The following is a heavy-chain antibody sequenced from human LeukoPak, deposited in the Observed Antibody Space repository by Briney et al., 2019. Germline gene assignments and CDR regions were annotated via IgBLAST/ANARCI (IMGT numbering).Heavy chain of an antibody. J-gene: IGHJ4*02. D-gene: IGHD3-10*01. V-gene: IGHV1-69*01. CDR3: ARADFYYGSGSYYKKVFDY. CDR1: GGTFSSYA. Sequence: GASVKVSCKASGGTFSSYAISWVRQAPGQGLEWMGGIIPIFGTANYAQKFQGRVTITADESTSTAYMELSSLRSEDTAVYYCARADFYYGSGSYYKKVFDYWGQGTLVTVSS. CDR2: IIPIFGTA.